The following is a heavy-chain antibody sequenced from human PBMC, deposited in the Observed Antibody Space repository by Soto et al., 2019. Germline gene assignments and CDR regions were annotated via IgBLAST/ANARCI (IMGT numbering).Heavy chain of an antibody. CDR3: ARVLVLWFGTHLAHGMDV. CDR2: IYYRGST. V-gene: IGHV4-31*03. D-gene: IGHD3-10*01. J-gene: IGHJ6*01. Sequence: PSETLCLTCTVSGGSIRGVGCYWILIRKQPGKGLEWIGYIYYRGSTYYNPSHKSRVTISVDTSKNQFSLKLSSVTAADTAVYYFARVLVLWFGTHLAHGMDVWGQGTTVTVSS. CDR1: GGSIRGVGCY.